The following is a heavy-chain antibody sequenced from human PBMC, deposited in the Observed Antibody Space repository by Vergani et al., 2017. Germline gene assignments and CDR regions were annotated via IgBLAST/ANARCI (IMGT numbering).Heavy chain of an antibody. Sequence: QVQLVESGGGVVQPGRSLRLSCAASGFTFSSYGMHWVRQAPGKWLEGVVVISYDGSNKDYADSVKGRFTISRDNSKNTLYLQMNSLRAEDTAVYYCAIAPPSRRWLGTPTYYFDYWGQGTLVTVSS. V-gene: IGHV3-30*03. D-gene: IGHD3-10*01. CDR3: AIAPPSRRWLGTPTYYFDY. CDR1: GFTFSSYG. J-gene: IGHJ4*02. CDR2: ISYDGSNK.